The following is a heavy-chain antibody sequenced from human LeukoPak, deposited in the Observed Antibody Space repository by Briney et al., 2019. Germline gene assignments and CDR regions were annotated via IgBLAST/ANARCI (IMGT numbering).Heavy chain of an antibody. D-gene: IGHD3-3*01. J-gene: IGHJ3*02. CDR2: IYTSGST. Sequence: TLSLTCTVSGGSISSGSYYWSWIRQPAGKGLEWIGRIYTSGSTNYNPSLKSRVTISVDTSKNQFSLKLSSVTAADTAVYYCARDLYLRFLEWSDAFDIWGQGTMVTVSS. V-gene: IGHV4-61*02. CDR1: GGSISSGSYY. CDR3: ARDLYLRFLEWSDAFDI.